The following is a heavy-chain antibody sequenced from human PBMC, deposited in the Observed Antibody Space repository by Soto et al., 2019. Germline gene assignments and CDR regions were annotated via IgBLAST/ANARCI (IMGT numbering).Heavy chain of an antibody. CDR1: GYTFTSYG. CDR2: ISAYNGNT. V-gene: IGHV1-18*01. CDR3: AREEQKLGHDAFDI. Sequence: SVKVSCKASGYTFTSYGIRWVRQAPGQGLECMGWISAYNGNTDYAQKLQGRVTITTDTDTSTVYMELRSLRSNDTPVYYGAREEQKLGHDAFDIWGQGTMVTVSS. J-gene: IGHJ3*02. D-gene: IGHD6-13*01.